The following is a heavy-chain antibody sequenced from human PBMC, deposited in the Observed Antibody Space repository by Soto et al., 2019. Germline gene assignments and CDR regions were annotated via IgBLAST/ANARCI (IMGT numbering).Heavy chain of an antibody. J-gene: IGHJ5*02. CDR2: IYYSGST. D-gene: IGHD3-10*01. V-gene: IGHV4-31*03. CDR3: ASSLARGGETPPFNWFEP. Sequence: TSLTLSLTCTVSAGSISSGGYYWSWIRQHPGKGLEWIGYIYYSGSTYYNPSLKSRVTISVDTSKNQFSLTLTSVTAADPAVYFCASSLARGGETPPFNWFEPWGQGTRVTVSS. CDR1: AGSISSGGYY.